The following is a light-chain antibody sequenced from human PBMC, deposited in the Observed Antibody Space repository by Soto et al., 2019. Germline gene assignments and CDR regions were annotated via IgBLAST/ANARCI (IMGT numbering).Light chain of an antibody. CDR1: SSDVGGSNF. J-gene: IGLJ1*01. CDR3: VSFTCSTNYV. Sequence: QSALTQPASVSASPGQSITISCTGTSSDVGGSNFVSWYQQHPGKPPKLIIYDVATRPSGVSNRFSGSKSGSTASLIISRLQTEDEADYYCVSFTCSTNYVFGSGTKLTVL. CDR2: DVA. V-gene: IGLV2-14*03.